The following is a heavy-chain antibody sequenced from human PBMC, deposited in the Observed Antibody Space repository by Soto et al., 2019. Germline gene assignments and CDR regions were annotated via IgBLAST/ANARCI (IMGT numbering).Heavy chain of an antibody. CDR2: IDWDDDK. D-gene: IGHD1-26*01. V-gene: IGHV2-70*12. J-gene: IGHJ4*02. CDR1: GFSLSTSGMC. Sequence: SGPTLVNPTQTLTLTCTFSGFSLSTSGMCVSWIRQPPGKALEWLALIDWDDDKYYSTSLKTRLTISKDTSKNQVVLTMTNMDPVDTATYYCAHSLGPLKWELLYFDYWGQGTLVTVSS. CDR3: AHSLGPLKWELLYFDY.